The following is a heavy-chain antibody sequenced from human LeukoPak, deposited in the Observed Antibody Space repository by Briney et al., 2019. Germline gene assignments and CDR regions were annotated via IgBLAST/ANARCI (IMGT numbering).Heavy chain of an antibody. CDR2: IYTSGST. Sequence: PSQTLSLKCTVSGGYISSGSYYWRWIQQPAGKGLEWIGRIYTSGSTNYNPSLKSRVTISVDTSKNQFSLKLSSVTAADTAVYYCASTMVRGANSVPFDYWGQGTLVTVSS. D-gene: IGHD3-10*01. V-gene: IGHV4-61*02. CDR1: GGYISSGSYY. CDR3: ASTMVRGANSVPFDY. J-gene: IGHJ4*02.